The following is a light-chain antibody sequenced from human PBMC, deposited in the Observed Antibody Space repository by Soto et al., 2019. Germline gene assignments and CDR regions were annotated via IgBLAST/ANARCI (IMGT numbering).Light chain of an antibody. CDR3: RQYGSSPPYT. Sequence: EIVLTQSPGTLSLSPGERATLSCRASQSVSSSSYLAWYQQKPGQAPRLLIYGASSRATGIPDRFSGSGSATDFTLTISSLEPEDFAVYYCRQYGSSPPYTFGQGTKLEIK. J-gene: IGKJ2*01. CDR1: QSVSSSSY. V-gene: IGKV3-20*01. CDR2: GAS.